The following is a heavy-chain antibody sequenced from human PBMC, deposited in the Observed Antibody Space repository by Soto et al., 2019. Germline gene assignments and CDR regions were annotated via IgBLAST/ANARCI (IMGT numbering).Heavy chain of an antibody. Sequence: ASVKVSCKASGYTFTGYYMHWVRQAPGQGLEWMGWINPNSGGTNYAQKFQGWVTMTRDTSISTAYMELSRLRSDDTAVYYCARDMVVTPYYYYGMDVWGQGTTVTVSS. D-gene: IGHD2-21*02. V-gene: IGHV1-2*04. CDR1: GYTFTGYY. CDR3: ARDMVVTPYYYYGMDV. CDR2: INPNSGGT. J-gene: IGHJ6*02.